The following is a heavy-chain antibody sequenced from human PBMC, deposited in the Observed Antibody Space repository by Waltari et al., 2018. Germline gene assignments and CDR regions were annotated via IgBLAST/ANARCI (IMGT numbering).Heavy chain of an antibody. V-gene: IGHV4-34*01. CDR3: ARRRRYNWNCDY. CDR1: GGYFSGYY. CDR2: INHSGTT. J-gene: IGHJ4*02. D-gene: IGHD1-20*01. Sequence: QVQLQQWGAGLLKPSETLSLTCAVYGGYFSGYYWSWIRQPPGKGLEWIGEINHSGTTNYNPSRNSRVTISVDTSKNQFSLKLSSVTAADTAVYYCARRRRYNWNCDYWGQGTLVTVSS.